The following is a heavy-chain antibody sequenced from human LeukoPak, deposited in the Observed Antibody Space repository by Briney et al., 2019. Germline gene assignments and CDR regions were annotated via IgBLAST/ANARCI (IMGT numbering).Heavy chain of an antibody. V-gene: IGHV4-59*08. D-gene: IGHD5-12*01. CDR3: ARSSGYKTSYYFDY. CDR1: GGSISSYY. CDR2: IYYSGST. J-gene: IGHJ4*02. Sequence: SETLSLTCTVSGGSISSYYWSWIRQPPGKGLEWIGYIYYSGSTNYNPSLKSRVTISVDTSKNQFSLKLSSVTAADTAVYYCARSSGYKTSYYFDYWGQGTLVTVSS.